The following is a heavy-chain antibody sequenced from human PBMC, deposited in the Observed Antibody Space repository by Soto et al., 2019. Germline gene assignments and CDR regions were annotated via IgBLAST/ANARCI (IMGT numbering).Heavy chain of an antibody. CDR1: GFTYGHFG. CDR3: ARDAYGTEGQGGAFDI. J-gene: IGHJ3*02. Sequence: QVQLVESGGGVVQPGRSLRLSCATSGFTYGHFGMHWARQAPGKGLEWVAVIWHDGSKKLYADSVKGRFTISRDDSKKTLDLQMNSLRVEDTAVYYCARDAYGTEGQGGAFDIWGQGTVVIVSS. D-gene: IGHD3-10*01. CDR2: IWHDGSKK. V-gene: IGHV3-33*01.